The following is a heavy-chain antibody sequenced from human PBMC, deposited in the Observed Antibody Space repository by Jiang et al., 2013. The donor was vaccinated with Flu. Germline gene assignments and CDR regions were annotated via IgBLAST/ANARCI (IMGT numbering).Heavy chain of an antibody. CDR3: ARGYRRYPCVY. CDR1: GGSFSGYY. Sequence: VLLKPSETLSLTCAVYGGSFSGYYWSWIRQPPGKGLEWIGEINHSGSTNYNPSLKSRVTISVDTSKNQFSLKLSSVTAADTAVYYCARGYRRYPCVYWGQGTLVTVSS. D-gene: IGHD1-1*01. CDR2: INHSGST. J-gene: IGHJ4*02. V-gene: IGHV4-34*01.